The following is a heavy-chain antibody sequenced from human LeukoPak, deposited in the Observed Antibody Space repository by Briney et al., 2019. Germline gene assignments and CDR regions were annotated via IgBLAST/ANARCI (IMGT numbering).Heavy chain of an antibody. CDR2: IYSGGGT. CDR3: ARAVGVTAIHNAFDI. Sequence: PGGSLRLSCAASVFTVSSNYMSWVRQAPGKGLEWVSVIYSGGGTDYADSVKGRFTISRDNSKNTLYLQMNSLRAEDTAVYYCARAVGVTAIHNAFDIWGQGTMVTVSS. CDR1: VFTVSSNY. J-gene: IGHJ3*02. D-gene: IGHD2-21*02. V-gene: IGHV3-66*02.